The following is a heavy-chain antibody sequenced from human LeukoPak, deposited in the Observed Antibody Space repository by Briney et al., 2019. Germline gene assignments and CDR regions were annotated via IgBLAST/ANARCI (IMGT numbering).Heavy chain of an antibody. CDR1: GGSISSSSYY. J-gene: IGHJ4*02. V-gene: IGHV4-39*01. D-gene: IGHD3-3*01. CDR3: ARWPQSDFDY. CDR2: IYYSGST. Sequence: PSETLSLTCTVSGGSISSSSYYWGWLRQPPGKGLEWIGSIYYSGSTYYNPSLKSRVTISVDTSKNQFSLKLSSVTAADTAVYYCARWPQSDFDYWGQGTLVTVSS.